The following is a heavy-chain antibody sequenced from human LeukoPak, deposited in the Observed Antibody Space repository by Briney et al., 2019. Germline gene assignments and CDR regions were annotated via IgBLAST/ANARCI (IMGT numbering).Heavy chain of an antibody. J-gene: IGHJ6*02. Sequence: PGGSLRLSCAASGFTFSSYSMSWVRQAPGKGLEWVSYISSSGNTIDYADSVKGRFTISRDNAKNSLYLQMVSLRAEDTAVYYCARDRLGSSSWYGKIYYYYYGMDVWGQGTTVTVSS. V-gene: IGHV3-48*04. D-gene: IGHD6-13*01. CDR2: ISSSGNTI. CDR1: GFTFSSYS. CDR3: ARDRLGSSSWYGKIYYYYYGMDV.